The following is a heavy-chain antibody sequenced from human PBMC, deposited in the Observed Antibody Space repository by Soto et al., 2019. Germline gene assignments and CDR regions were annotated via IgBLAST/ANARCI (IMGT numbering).Heavy chain of an antibody. CDR2: ISAYNGNT. J-gene: IGHJ5*02. CDR3: ARVKAVAGKGWFDP. D-gene: IGHD6-19*01. CDR1: GYTFTSYG. V-gene: IGHV1-18*01. Sequence: ASVKVSCKASGYTFTSYGISWVRQAPGQGLEWMGWISAYNGNTNYAQKLQGRVTMTTDTSTSTAYMELRSLRSDDTAVYYCARVKAVAGKGWFDPGGQGPLVTVSS.